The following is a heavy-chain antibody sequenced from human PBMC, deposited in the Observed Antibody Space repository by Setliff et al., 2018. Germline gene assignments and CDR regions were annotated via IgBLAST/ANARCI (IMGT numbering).Heavy chain of an antibody. CDR1: GGSFSGYY. CDR2: INHSGST. D-gene: IGHD3-10*01. V-gene: IGHV4-34*01. CDR3: ARGKGSWVLLRWFDP. Sequence: LSLTCAVYGGSFSGYYWTWIRQPPGQGLEWIGEINHSGSTNYNPSLKSRVTISVDTSKNEFSLKLSSVTAADTAVYYCARGKGSWVLLRWFDPWGQGTLVTVSS. J-gene: IGHJ5*02.